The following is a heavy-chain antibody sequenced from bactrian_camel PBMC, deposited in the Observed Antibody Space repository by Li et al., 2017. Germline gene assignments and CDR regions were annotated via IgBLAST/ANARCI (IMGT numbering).Heavy chain of an antibody. D-gene: IGHD2*01. CDR2: IWPYENVT. Sequence: HVQLVESGGGSVEVGGSWTLSCTIFRGTYTSICMGWFRQSPGDERGGVAAIWPYENVTFYSDSVKGRFFISEDRALDMLYLQMNNLKPEDTAMYYCATEGPPCGTRQWEPGTQVTVS. CDR1: RGTYTSIC. V-gene: IGHV3-3*01. J-gene: IGHJ4*01.